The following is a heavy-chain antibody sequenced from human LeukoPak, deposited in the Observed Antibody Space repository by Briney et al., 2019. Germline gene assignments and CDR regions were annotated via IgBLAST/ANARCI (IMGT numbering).Heavy chain of an antibody. V-gene: IGHV4-59*01. D-gene: IGHD2-15*01. CDR3: ARESNCSGGSCPKNNWFDP. CDR2: MYHSGIT. CDR1: GDSISSYY. Sequence: SETLSLTCTVSGDSISSYYWSWIRQTPGKELEWSGYMYHSGITKYLHSLKSRVTISVDTSKNQFSLKLSSVTAADTAVYYCARESNCSGGSCPKNNWFDPWGQGTLVTVSS. J-gene: IGHJ5*02.